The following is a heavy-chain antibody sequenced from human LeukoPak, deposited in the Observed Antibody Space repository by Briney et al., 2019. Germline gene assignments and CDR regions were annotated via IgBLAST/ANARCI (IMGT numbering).Heavy chain of an antibody. J-gene: IGHJ4*02. D-gene: IGHD6-13*01. Sequence: ASVKVSCKASGYTFATYGFCWVRQAPGHGLEWMGWISSNTGKTDYAQKFQGRVTLTTDTSTSTAYMEFRSLRPDDTALYYCAKVAGDRMDYWGQGTLLTVSS. CDR2: ISSNTGKT. CDR3: AKVAGDRMDY. CDR1: GYTFATYG. V-gene: IGHV1-18*01.